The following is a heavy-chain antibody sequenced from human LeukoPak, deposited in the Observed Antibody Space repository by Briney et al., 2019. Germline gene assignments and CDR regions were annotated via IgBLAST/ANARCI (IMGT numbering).Heavy chain of an antibody. V-gene: IGHV3-23*01. D-gene: IGHD2-2*01. CDR3: AKVAPYCSSTSCYFDAFDI. CDR1: GFTFSSYA. CDR2: ISGSGGST. J-gene: IGHJ3*02. Sequence: GGSLRLSCAASGFTFSSYAMSWVRQAPGKGLKWVSAISGSGGSTYYADSVKGRFTISRDNSKNTLYLQMNSLRAEDTAVYYCAKVAPYCSSTSCYFDAFDIWGQGTMVTVSS.